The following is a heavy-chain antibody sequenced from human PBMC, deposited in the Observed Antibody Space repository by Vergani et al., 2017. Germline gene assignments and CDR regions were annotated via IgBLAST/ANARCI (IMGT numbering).Heavy chain of an antibody. D-gene: IGHD4-17*01. CDR1: GFTFSSYD. Sequence: EVQLVESGGGLVQPGGSLRLSCAASGFTFSSYDMHWVRQATGKGLEWVSAIGTAGDTSYPGSVKGRFTISRENAKNSLYLQMNSLRAGDTAVYYCARASFHLAHGLDVYGDYVSYWYFDLWGRGTLVTVSS. CDR3: ARASFHLAHGLDVYGDYVSYWYFDL. V-gene: IGHV3-13*01. CDR2: IGTAGDT. J-gene: IGHJ2*01.